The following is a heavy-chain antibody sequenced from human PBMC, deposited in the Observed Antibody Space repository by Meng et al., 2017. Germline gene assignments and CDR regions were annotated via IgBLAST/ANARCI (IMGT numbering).Heavy chain of an antibody. CDR2: FDPEDGET. CDR3: ATNGGSAAATHYYHYGMDV. CDR1: GYTLTELS. V-gene: IGHV1-24*01. D-gene: IGHD6-13*01. Sequence: ASVKVPCKVSGYTLTELSMHWVRQAPGKGLEWMGGFDPEDGETIYAQKFQGRVTMTEDTSTDTAYMELSSLRSEDTAVYYCATNGGSAAATHYYHYGMDVWGQGTTVTVSS. J-gene: IGHJ6*02.